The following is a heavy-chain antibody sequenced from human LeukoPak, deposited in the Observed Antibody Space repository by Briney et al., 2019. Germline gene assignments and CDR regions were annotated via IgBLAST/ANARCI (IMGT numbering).Heavy chain of an antibody. CDR3: AGLVGRYSSGLYYYYFDY. J-gene: IGHJ4*02. CDR1: GDSINSLDL. D-gene: IGHD3-22*01. CDR2: MYLSGTT. V-gene: IGHV4-4*02. Sequence: SGTLSLTCTVSGDSINSLDLWGWVRQPPGKGLEWIGGMYLSGTTHSNPSVKSRVTISIDKSKNQFFLNLSSVTAADTAVYYCAGLVGRYSSGLYYYYFDYWGQGTLVTVSS.